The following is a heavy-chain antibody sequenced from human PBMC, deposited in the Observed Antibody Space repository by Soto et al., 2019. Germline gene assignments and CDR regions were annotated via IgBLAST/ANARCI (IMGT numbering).Heavy chain of an antibody. V-gene: IGHV1-2*02. CDR3: GRGRSGQIVVFY. Sequence: GASVKVSCKASGYTFTGHYIHWVRQAPEQGPEWMGEIGPESGATRYAQKFQGRVTMTRDMSITTVYMELNNLSPDDTAVYYCGRGRSGQIVVFYWGQGTTGTVSS. CDR2: IGPESGAT. CDR1: GYTFTGHY. D-gene: IGHD5-12*01. J-gene: IGHJ4*02.